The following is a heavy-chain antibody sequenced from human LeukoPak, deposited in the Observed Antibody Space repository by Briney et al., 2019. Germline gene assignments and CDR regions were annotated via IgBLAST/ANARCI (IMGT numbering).Heavy chain of an antibody. Sequence: SGTLSLTCAVSGGSISSSNWWSWVRQPPGKGLEWIGEIYHSGSTNYNPSLKSRVTISVDKSKNQFSLKLSSVTAADTAVYYCARDTNVDTAMVPFDYWGQGTLVTVSS. J-gene: IGHJ4*02. CDR3: ARDTNVDTAMVPFDY. D-gene: IGHD5-18*01. CDR1: GGSISSSNW. V-gene: IGHV4-4*02. CDR2: IYHSGST.